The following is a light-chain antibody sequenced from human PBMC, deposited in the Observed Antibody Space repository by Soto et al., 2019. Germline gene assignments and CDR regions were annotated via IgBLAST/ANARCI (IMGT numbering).Light chain of an antibody. CDR2: EVS. CDR3: CSYAGNSGV. Sequence: QSALTQPASVSGSPGQSIIISCTGTSSDVGSYNFVSWYQQHPGKAPKLMIYEVSKRPSGVSNRFSGSKSGNTASLTISGLQHEDEADYYCCSYAGNSGVFGGGTKVTVL. V-gene: IGLV2-23*02. J-gene: IGLJ3*02. CDR1: SSDVGSYNF.